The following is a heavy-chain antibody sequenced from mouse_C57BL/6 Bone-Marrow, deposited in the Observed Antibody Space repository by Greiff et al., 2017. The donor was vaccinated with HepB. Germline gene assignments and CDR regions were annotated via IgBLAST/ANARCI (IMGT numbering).Heavy chain of an antibody. J-gene: IGHJ1*03. CDR2: INPNNGGT. Sequence: EVQRVESGPELVKPGASVKISCKASGYTFTDYYMNWVKQSHGKSLEWIGDINPNNGGTSYNQKFKGKATLTVDKSSSTAYMELRSLTSEDSAVYYCARSYGSPFYWYFDVWGTGTTVTVSS. D-gene: IGHD1-1*01. V-gene: IGHV1-26*01. CDR3: ARSYGSPFYWYFDV. CDR1: GYTFTDYY.